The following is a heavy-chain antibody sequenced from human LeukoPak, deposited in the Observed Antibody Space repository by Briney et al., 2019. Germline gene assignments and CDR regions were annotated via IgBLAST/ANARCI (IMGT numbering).Heavy chain of an antibody. D-gene: IGHD3-10*01. CDR1: GGSISSGGYY. V-gene: IGHV4-31*03. Sequence: SETLSLTCTVSGGSISSGGYYWSWIRQHPGKGLEWIGHIYYSGSTYYNPSLKSRVTISVDTSKNQFSLKLSSVTAADTAVYYCARAMVRGVIGHYYGMDVWGKGTTVTVSS. CDR2: IYYSGST. CDR3: ARAMVRGVIGHYYGMDV. J-gene: IGHJ6*04.